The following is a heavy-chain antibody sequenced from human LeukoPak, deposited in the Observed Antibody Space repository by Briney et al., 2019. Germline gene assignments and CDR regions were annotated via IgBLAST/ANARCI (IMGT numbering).Heavy chain of an antibody. CDR2: ISYDGSNK. CDR1: GYTFTSYA. Sequence: SCKASGYTFTSYAIHWVRQAPGKGLEWVAVISYDGSNKYYADPVKGRFTIPRDNSKNTLYLQMNSLRAEDTAVYYCARGRYQLLWGDYWGQGTLVTVSS. V-gene: IGHV3-30-3*01. D-gene: IGHD2-2*01. CDR3: ARGRYQLLWGDY. J-gene: IGHJ4*02.